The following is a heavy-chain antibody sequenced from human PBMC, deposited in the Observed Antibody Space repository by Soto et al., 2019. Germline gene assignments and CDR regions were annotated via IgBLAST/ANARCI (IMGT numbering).Heavy chain of an antibody. D-gene: IGHD3-10*01. V-gene: IGHV1-69*02. Sequence: QVPLVQSGAEVKKPGSSVKVSCKASGGTFSSYTISWVRQAPGQGLEWMGRIIPILGIANYAQKFQGRVTITADKSTITVYMELSSLRSEDTAVYYCATESRSMVRGVIHDYWGQGTLVTVSS. CDR2: IIPILGIA. CDR3: ATESRSMVRGVIHDY. CDR1: GGTFSSYT. J-gene: IGHJ4*02.